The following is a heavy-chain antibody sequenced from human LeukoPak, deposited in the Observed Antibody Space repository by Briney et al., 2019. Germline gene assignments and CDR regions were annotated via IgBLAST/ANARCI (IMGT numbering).Heavy chain of an antibody. Sequence: GRSLTLSCAASGFPFSTYGMNWVRQAPGKGLEWVAAISYAGTNKFYVDSVRGRFTISRDNSKNMLYLQMNSLRAEDTAVYYCAKDNSGDYNYFDYWGQGTLVTVSS. D-gene: IGHD4-17*01. CDR2: ISYAGTNK. CDR1: GFPFSTYG. J-gene: IGHJ4*02. CDR3: AKDNSGDYNYFDY. V-gene: IGHV3-30*18.